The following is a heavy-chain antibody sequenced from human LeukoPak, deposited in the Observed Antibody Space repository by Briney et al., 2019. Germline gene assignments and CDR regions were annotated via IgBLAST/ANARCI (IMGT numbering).Heavy chain of an antibody. CDR3: ARCGNSYGTGYQFDP. D-gene: IGHD5-18*01. V-gene: IGHV4-59*01. CDR1: GGSIGDYY. Sequence: SETLSLTCTVSGGSIGDYYWSWVRQTPGKGLEWIGFVYYTGATDYNPSLKSRATISLDTSKNQFSLNLNSVDAADTAVYFCARCGNSYGTGYQFDPWSQGTLVTVSS. CDR2: VYYTGAT. J-gene: IGHJ5*02.